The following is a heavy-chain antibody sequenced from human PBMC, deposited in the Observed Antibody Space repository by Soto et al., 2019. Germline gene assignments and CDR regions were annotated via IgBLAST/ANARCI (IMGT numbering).Heavy chain of an antibody. CDR3: AREVSLGVAAAGSFDS. J-gene: IGHJ4*02. CDR1: GFTFSNYP. V-gene: IGHV3-30*04. CDR2: ISYDGNTK. D-gene: IGHD6-25*01. Sequence: QVHLAESGGGVVQPGRSLRLSCAASGFTFSNYPMNWVRQAPGKGLEWVAVISYDGNTKHYADSVKGRCTISRDKPRNTLYLQMNSLRVEDTVVYYCAREVSLGVAAAGSFDSWGQGAQVTVPS.